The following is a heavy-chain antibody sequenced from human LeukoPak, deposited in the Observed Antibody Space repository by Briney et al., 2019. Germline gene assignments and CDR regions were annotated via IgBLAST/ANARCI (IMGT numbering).Heavy chain of an antibody. Sequence: SQTLSLTCTVSGGSISGGVSYWNWIRQPPGKGLECIGYIYHSGSTYYNPSLKSRVTISVDRSRNQSSLKLSSVTAADTAVYYCARDRKGRNIRAPKYYFDYWGQGTLVTVSS. CDR1: GGSISGGVSY. J-gene: IGHJ4*02. CDR2: IYHSGST. CDR3: ARDRKGRNIRAPKYYFDY. D-gene: IGHD1-14*01. V-gene: IGHV4-30-2*01.